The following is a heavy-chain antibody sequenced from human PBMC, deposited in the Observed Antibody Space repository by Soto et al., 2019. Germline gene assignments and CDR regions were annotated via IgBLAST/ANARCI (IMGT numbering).Heavy chain of an antibody. CDR1: GFTFNTDA. Sequence: QVQLEESGGGVVQPGGSLRLSCTASGFTFNTDAMHWVRLAPGKGLEWVAIISNDGNDKHYRDSVRGRFTVSRDNFKNTLYLEMNGLRTEDTAGYFCAKGCGTHYCFFMVRWGQGTLVTVSS. D-gene: IGHD2-15*01. J-gene: IGHJ4*02. V-gene: IGHV3-30*18. CDR2: ISNDGNDK. CDR3: AKGCGTHYCFFMVR.